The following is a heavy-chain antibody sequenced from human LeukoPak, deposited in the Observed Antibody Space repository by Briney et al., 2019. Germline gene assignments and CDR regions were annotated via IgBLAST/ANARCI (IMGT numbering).Heavy chain of an antibody. D-gene: IGHD3-3*01. J-gene: IGHJ4*02. CDR2: ISGSGGST. V-gene: IGHV3-23*01. CDR1: GFTFSSYA. Sequence: GGSLRLSCAASGFTFSSYAMSWVRQAPGKGLEWVSAISGSGGSTYYADSVKGRFTISRDNSKNTLYLQMNSLRAEDTAVYYCAKDQRFLEWLLYFDYWGQGTLVTVSS. CDR3: AKDQRFLEWLLYFDY.